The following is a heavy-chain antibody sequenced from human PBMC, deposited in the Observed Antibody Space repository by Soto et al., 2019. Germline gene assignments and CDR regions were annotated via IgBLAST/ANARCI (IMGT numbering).Heavy chain of an antibody. J-gene: IGHJ5*02. CDR2: ISSSSSTI. CDR1: GFTFSSYS. CDR3: ARNPERIAEIWWFDP. V-gene: IGHV3-48*01. Sequence: EVQLVESGGGLVQPGGSLRLSCAASGFTFSSYSMNWVRQAPGKGLEWVSYISSSSSTIYYADSVKGRFTISRDNAKNSLYLQMNSLRAEDTAVYYCARNPERIAEIWWFDPWGQGTLVTVSS. D-gene: IGHD6-13*01.